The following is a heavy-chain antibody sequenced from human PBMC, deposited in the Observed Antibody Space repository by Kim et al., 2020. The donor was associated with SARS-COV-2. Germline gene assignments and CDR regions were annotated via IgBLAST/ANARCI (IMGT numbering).Heavy chain of an antibody. Sequence: YNPSLKGRVTMSVDTSKNQFSLNLSSVTAADTAVFYCARGMVVNGYYGLDVWGQGTTVTVSS. CDR3: ARGMVVNGYYGLDV. J-gene: IGHJ6*02. D-gene: IGHD3-22*01. V-gene: IGHV4-34*01.